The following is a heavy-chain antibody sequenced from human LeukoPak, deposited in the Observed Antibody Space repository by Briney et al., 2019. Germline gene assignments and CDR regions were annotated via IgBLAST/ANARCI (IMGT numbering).Heavy chain of an antibody. CDR3: ARGRRKSYYYYMDV. CDR1: GGSFSGYY. CDR2: INHSGST. J-gene: IGHJ6*03. Sequence: PSETLSLTCAVYGGSFSGYYWSWLRQPPGKGLEWIGEINHSGSTNYNPSLKSRVTISVDTSKNQFSLKLSSVTAADTAVYYCARGRRKSYYYYMDVWGKGTTVTVSS. V-gene: IGHV4-34*01.